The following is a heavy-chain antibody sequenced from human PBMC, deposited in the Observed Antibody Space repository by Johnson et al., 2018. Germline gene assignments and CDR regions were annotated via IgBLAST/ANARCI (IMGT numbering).Heavy chain of an antibody. CDR3: ARNLDFGGYMDV. D-gene: IGHD3-16*01. V-gene: IGHV4-59*01. CDR1: ADSISASY. J-gene: IGHJ6*03. CDR2: IYYSGHT. Sequence: QVQLQESGPGLVKPSETXSLTCTVSADSISASYWSWIRQPPKKGLEWIGYIYYSGHTDYNPSLQTRVTMSIDTSKNQFSLKLTSVTAADTAIYYCARNLDFGGYMDVWGKGTTVTVSS.